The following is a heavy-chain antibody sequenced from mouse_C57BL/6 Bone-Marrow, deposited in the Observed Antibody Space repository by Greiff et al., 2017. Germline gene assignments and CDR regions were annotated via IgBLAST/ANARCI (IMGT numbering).Heavy chain of an antibody. CDR3: AREGALLWLRWYFDV. CDR2: IHPNSGST. J-gene: IGHJ1*03. D-gene: IGHD2-9*01. Sequence: VKLQQPGAELVKPGASVKLSCKASGYTFTSYWMHWVKQRPGQGLEWIGMIHPNSGSTNYNEKFKSKATLTVDKSSSTAYMQLSSLTSEDSAVYYCAREGALLWLRWYFDVWGTGTTVTVSS. CDR1: GYTFTSYW. V-gene: IGHV1-64*01.